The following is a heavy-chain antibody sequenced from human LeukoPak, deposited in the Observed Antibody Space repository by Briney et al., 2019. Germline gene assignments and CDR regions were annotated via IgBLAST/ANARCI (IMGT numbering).Heavy chain of an antibody. Sequence: GGSLRLSCAASGFTVSDNYMNWVRQAPGQGLEWVSVIYSGGRTYYADSVKGRLTISRDNSKNTLYLQMNSLRAEDTAVYYCARGRYGSGSYSFFDFWGQGTLVTVSS. CDR1: GFTVSDNY. CDR3: ARGRYGSGSYSFFDF. D-gene: IGHD3-10*01. V-gene: IGHV3-53*01. CDR2: IYSGGRT. J-gene: IGHJ4*02.